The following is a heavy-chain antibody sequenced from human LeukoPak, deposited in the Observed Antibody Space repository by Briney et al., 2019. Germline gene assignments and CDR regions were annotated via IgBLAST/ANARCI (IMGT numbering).Heavy chain of an antibody. D-gene: IGHD5-12*01. CDR2: IYSGGDT. CDR3: VRASGYSGFDPFDY. Sequence: PGGSLRLSCAASGFTVSSNYMSWVRQAPGKGLEWVSIIYSGGDTYYADSVRGRFTISRDNSKNTLYLQMNRLRAEDTAVYYCVRASGYSGFDPFDYWGQGTLVTVSS. CDR1: GFTVSSNY. V-gene: IGHV3-53*01. J-gene: IGHJ4*02.